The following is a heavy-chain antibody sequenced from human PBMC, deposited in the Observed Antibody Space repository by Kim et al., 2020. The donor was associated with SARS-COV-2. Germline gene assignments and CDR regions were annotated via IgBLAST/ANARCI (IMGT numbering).Heavy chain of an antibody. J-gene: IGHJ4*02. Sequence: ASVKVSCKASGYTFTGYYMHWVRQAPGQGLEWMGRINPNSGGTNYAQKFQGRVTMTRDTSISTAYMELSRLRSDDTAVYYCARTIFGVVEFLGYWGQGTLVTVSS. CDR2: INPNSGGT. CDR3: ARTIFGVVEFLGY. D-gene: IGHD3-3*01. CDR1: GYTFTGYY. V-gene: IGHV1-2*06.